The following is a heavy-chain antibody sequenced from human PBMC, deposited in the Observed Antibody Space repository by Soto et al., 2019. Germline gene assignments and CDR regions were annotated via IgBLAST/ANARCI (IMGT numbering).Heavy chain of an antibody. Sequence: QMQLQESGPGVVKPSETLSLTCTVSGASISTYYWTLIRQAPGKGLEWIGYLYYSGNTNYNPSLKSRVTMSVDTSKNHFYLTLTSATAADTAVYFCARGGSEGGLDVWGQGTTVAVSS. CDR1: GASISTYY. D-gene: IGHD3-10*01. CDR3: ARGGSEGGLDV. J-gene: IGHJ6*02. CDR2: LYYSGNT. V-gene: IGHV4-59*01.